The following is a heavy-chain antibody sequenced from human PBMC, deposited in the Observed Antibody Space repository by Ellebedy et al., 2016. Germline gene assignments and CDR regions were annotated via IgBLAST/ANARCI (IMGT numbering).Heavy chain of an antibody. Sequence: SETLSLXCTVSGGSISSGGYYWSWIRQHPGKGLEWIGRIYTSGSTNYNPSLKSRVTMSVDTSKNQFSLKLSSVTAADTAVYYCASLWGGDCSSTSCYTGRYMDVWGKGTTVTVSS. J-gene: IGHJ6*03. CDR3: ASLWGGDCSSTSCYTGRYMDV. V-gene: IGHV4-61*02. CDR1: GGSISSGGYY. CDR2: IYTSGST. D-gene: IGHD2-2*02.